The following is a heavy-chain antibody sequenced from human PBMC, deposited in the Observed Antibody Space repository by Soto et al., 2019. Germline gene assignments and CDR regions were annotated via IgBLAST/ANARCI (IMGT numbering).Heavy chain of an antibody. Sequence: EVQLVESGGGLVKPGGSLRLSCAASGFTFSSYSMNWVRQAPGKGLEWGSSISSSSSYIYYADSVKGRFTISRDNAKNSLYLQMNSLRAEDTAVYYCARDRVVVAAAGENWFDPWGQGTLVTVSS. CDR3: ARDRVVVAAAGENWFDP. D-gene: IGHD2-15*01. CDR1: GFTFSSYS. V-gene: IGHV3-21*01. CDR2: ISSSSSYI. J-gene: IGHJ5*02.